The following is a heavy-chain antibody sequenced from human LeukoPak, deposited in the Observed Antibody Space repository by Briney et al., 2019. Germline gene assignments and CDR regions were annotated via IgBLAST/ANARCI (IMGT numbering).Heavy chain of an antibody. J-gene: IGHJ4*02. V-gene: IGHV1-69*13. CDR3: ARDGGYYYGSGSYYFTY. CDR1: GGTFSSYA. Sequence: GASVKLSCKASGGTFSSYAMSWVRQAPGQGLEWMGGIIPIFGTANYAQKFQGRVTITADESTSTAYMQLSSLRSEDTAVYYCARDGGYYYGSGSYYFTYWGQGTLVTVSS. D-gene: IGHD3-10*01. CDR2: IIPIFGTA.